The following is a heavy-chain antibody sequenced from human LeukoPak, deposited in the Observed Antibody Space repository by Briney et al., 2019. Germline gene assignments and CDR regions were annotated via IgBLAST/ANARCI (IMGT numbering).Heavy chain of an antibody. D-gene: IGHD2-2*01. CDR1: GFNFGSSW. V-gene: IGHV3-7*01. CDR3: ATGRLQPAH. Sequence: GSLRLSCVVSGFNFGSSWMTWVRQAPGRGLECVANIKEDGSDYSFVDSVKGRFTISRDNAKNSVFLQMNSLRVEDTDIYYCATGRLQPAHWGQGTLVTVSS. CDR2: IKEDGSDY. J-gene: IGHJ4*02.